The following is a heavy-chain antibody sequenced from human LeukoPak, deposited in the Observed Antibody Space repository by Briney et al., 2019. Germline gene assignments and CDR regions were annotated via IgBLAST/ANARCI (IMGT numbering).Heavy chain of an antibody. Sequence: GGSLRLSCAASGFTFSSYWMHWVRQAPGKGLVWVSRINSDGSSTSYADSVKGRFTISRDNAKNTLYLQMNSLRAEDTVVYYCARGRWGLPTAFDYWGQGTLVTVSS. CDR2: INSDGSST. V-gene: IGHV3-74*01. D-gene: IGHD1-26*01. CDR3: ARGRWGLPTAFDY. J-gene: IGHJ4*02. CDR1: GFTFSSYW.